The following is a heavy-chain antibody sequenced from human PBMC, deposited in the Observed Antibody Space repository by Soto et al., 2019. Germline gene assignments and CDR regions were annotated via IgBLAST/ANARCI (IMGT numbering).Heavy chain of an antibody. CDR2: INPNSGGT. D-gene: IGHD2-15*01. V-gene: IGHV1-2*02. CDR1: GYTFTGYY. CDR3: GGQRVYCSGGSCYSDAFDI. J-gene: IGHJ3*02. Sequence: ASVKVSCKASGYTFTGYYMHWVRQAPGQGLEWMGWINPNSGGTNYAQKFQGRVTMTRDTSISTAYMELSRLRSDDTAVYYCGGQRVYCSGGSCYSDAFDIWGQGTMVTVSS.